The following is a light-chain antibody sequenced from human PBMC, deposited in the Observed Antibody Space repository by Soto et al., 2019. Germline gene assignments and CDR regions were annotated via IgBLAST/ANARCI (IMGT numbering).Light chain of an antibody. CDR2: EGN. CDR1: SSDVGSSNL. CDR3: CSFVGSNTYV. V-gene: IGLV2-23*01. Sequence: QSALTQPASVSGSPGQSITISCTGTSSDVGSSNLVSWYQQHPGKAPKVIIYEGNKRPSGVSNRFSGSMSANTASLTISGLRAEDEANYYCCSFVGSNTYVFGTGTKLTVL. J-gene: IGLJ1*01.